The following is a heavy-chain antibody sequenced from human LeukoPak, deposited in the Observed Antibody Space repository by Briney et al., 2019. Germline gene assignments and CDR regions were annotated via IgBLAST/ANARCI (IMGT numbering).Heavy chain of an antibody. CDR1: GFTFSGYW. V-gene: IGHV3-74*01. CDR2: INSDGSST. D-gene: IGHD1-14*01. CDR3: ARESTANRFDY. J-gene: IGHJ4*02. Sequence: GGSLRLSCAASGFTFSGYWMHWVRQAPGKGLVWVSRINSDGSSTSYADSVKGRFTISRDNAKNTLYLQMNSLRAEDTAVYYCARESTANRFDYWGQGTLVTVSS.